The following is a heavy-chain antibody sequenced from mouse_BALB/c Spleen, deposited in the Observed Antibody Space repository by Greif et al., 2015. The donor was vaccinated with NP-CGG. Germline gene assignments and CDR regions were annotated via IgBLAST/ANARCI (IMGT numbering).Heavy chain of an antibody. J-gene: IGHJ4*01. D-gene: IGHD1-1*01. CDR1: GYTFTSYW. CDR2: INPSNGRT. V-gene: IGHV1S81*02. Sequence: QVQLQQSGAELVKPGASVKLSCKASGYTFTSYWMHWVKQRPGQGLEWIGEINPSNGRTNYNEKFKSKATLTVDKSSSTAYMQLSSLTSEDSAVYYCARWTTVVAEYAMDYWGQGTSVTVSS. CDR3: ARWTTVVAEYAMDY.